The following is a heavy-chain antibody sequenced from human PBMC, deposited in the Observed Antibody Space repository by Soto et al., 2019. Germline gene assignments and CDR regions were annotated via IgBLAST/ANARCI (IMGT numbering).Heavy chain of an antibody. V-gene: IGHV1-69*01. J-gene: IGHJ6*02. CDR3: ARGRARIAVAGIPRYYGMDD. Sequence: QVQLVQSGAEVKKPGSSVRVSCKASGGTFSSYAISWVRQAPGQGLEWMGGIIPIFGTANYAQKFQGRVTITADESTSTAYMELSSLRSEDTAVYYCARGRARIAVAGIPRYYGMDDWGLGTTVTVSS. CDR2: IIPIFGTA. CDR1: GGTFSSYA. D-gene: IGHD6-19*01.